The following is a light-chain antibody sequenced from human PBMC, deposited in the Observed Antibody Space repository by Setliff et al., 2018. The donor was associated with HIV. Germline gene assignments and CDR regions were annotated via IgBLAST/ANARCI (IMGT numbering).Light chain of an antibody. J-gene: IGLJ1*01. V-gene: IGLV1-51*01. Sequence: QSVLTQPPSVSAAPGQKVTISCSGSSSNIGNNDVSWYHQLPGTAPQLLIYDSDKRPSGIPDRFSGSKSGTSATLGITGLQTGDEAAYYCATWDGRLSVYVFGSGTKVTVL. CDR2: DSD. CDR1: SSNIGNND. CDR3: ATWDGRLSVYV.